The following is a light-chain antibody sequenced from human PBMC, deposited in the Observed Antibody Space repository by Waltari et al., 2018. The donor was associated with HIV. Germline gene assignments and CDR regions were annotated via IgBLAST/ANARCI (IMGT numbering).Light chain of an antibody. CDR2: EVS. CDR3: SSYTSSSTSLYVV. J-gene: IGLJ2*01. V-gene: IGLV2-14*01. CDR1: SSDVGGYNY. Sequence: QSALTQPASVSRSPGQSITISCTGTSSDVGGYNYVSGYQQHPGKAPKLMIYEVSNRPSGVSNRFSGSKSGNTASLTISGLQAEDEADYYCSSYTSSSTSLYVVFGGGTKLTVL.